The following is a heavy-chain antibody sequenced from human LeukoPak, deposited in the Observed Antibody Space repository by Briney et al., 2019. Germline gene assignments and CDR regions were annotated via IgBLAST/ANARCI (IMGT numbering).Heavy chain of an antibody. CDR3: ARDGGVATNHLYNNWFDP. Sequence: SQTLSLTCTVSGGSISRGGYYWSWIRQHPGKGLEWIGFIYYSGSTYYNPSLKSRVTISVDTSKNQFSLKLSSVTAADTAVYYCARDGGVATNHLYNNWFDPWGQGTLVTVSS. J-gene: IGHJ5*02. V-gene: IGHV4-31*03. CDR2: IYYSGST. CDR1: GGSISRGGYY. D-gene: IGHD5-12*01.